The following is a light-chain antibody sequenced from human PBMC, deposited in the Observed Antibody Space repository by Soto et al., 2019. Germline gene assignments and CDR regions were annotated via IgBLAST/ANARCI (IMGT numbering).Light chain of an antibody. Sequence: QSALTQPPSASGSPGQSVTISCAGTDSDIGGYNFVSWYQQHPGKAPKLVIFEVDNRPSGISNRFSGSKSANTASLTISGLQAEDEADYYCTSYTNNNSLLFGGGTKLTVL. CDR3: TSYTNNNSLL. CDR2: EVD. J-gene: IGLJ2*01. V-gene: IGLV2-14*01. CDR1: DSDIGGYNF.